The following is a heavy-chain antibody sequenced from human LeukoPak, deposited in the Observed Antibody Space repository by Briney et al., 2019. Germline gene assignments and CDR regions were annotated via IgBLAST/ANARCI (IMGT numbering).Heavy chain of an antibody. CDR2: IKSKTDGGTT. V-gene: IGHV3-15*01. CDR3: TTDWALYGGFDY. D-gene: IGHD4-23*01. J-gene: IGHJ4*02. Sequence: GGSLRLSCAASGFTFSNAWMSWVRQAPGKGLEWVGRIKSKTDGGTTDYAAPVKGRFTISRDDSKNTLYLRMNSLKTEDTAVYYCTTDWALYGGFDYWGQGTLVTVSS. CDR1: GFTFSNAW.